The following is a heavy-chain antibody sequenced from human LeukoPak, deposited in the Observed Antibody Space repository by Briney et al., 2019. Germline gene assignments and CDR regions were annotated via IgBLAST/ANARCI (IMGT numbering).Heavy chain of an antibody. CDR2: ISGRSSHI. V-gene: IGHV3-21*01. CDR3: GRAFPPLRTSSAGDL. Sequence: GGSLRLSCSASGFSFSDYDMNWVRQAPGKGLECVSPISGRSSHIYYGESVKGRFTISRDNAKNSLYLQMDSLGVEDTAVYYCGRAFPPLRTSSAGDLWGQGTLVIVSS. J-gene: IGHJ1*01. D-gene: IGHD3-16*01. CDR1: GFSFSDYD.